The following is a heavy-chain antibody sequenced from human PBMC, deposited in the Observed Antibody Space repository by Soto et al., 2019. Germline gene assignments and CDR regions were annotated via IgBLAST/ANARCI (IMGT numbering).Heavy chain of an antibody. J-gene: IGHJ4*02. V-gene: IGHV4-31*03. CDR1: GGSISSGGYY. CDR3: ARERDGYNYFDY. Sequence: PSETLSLTCTVSGGSISSGGYYWSWIRQHPGKGLEWIGYIYYSGSTYYNPSLKSRVTISVDTSKNQFSLKLSSVTAADTAVYYCARERDGYNYFDYWGQGTLATVSS. CDR2: IYYSGST. D-gene: IGHD5-12*01.